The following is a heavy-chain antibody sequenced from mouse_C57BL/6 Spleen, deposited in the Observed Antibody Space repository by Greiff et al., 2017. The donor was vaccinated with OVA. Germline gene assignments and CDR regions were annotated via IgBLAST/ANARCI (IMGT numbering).Heavy chain of an antibody. CDR2: ISYDGSN. V-gene: IGHV3-6*01. D-gene: IGHD1-1*01. Sequence: EVKLVESGPGLVKPSQSLSLTCSVTGYSITSGYYWNWIRQFPGNKLEWMGYISYDGSNNYNPSLKNRISITRDTSKNQFFLKLNSVTTEDTATYYCARDRSYYGSSGYFDVWGTGTTVTVSS. CDR3: ARDRSYYGSSGYFDV. J-gene: IGHJ1*03. CDR1: GYSITSGYY.